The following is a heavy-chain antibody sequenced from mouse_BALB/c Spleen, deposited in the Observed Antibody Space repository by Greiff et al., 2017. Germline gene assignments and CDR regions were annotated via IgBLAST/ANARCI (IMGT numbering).Heavy chain of an antibody. V-gene: IGHV14-3*02. CDR2: IDPANGNT. Sequence: EVQLVESGAELVKPGASVKLSCTASGFNIKDTYMHWVKQRPEQGLEWIGRIDPANGNTKYDPKFQGKATITADTSSNTAYLQLSSLTSEDTAVYYCAPYDYDGWGQGTLVTVSA. J-gene: IGHJ3*02. CDR1: GFNIKDTY. CDR3: APYDYDG. D-gene: IGHD2-4*01.